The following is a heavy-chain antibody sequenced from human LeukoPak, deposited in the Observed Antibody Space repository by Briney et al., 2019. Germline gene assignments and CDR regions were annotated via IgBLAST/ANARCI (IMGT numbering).Heavy chain of an antibody. CDR3: ARDLMGIAHRGAFYY. Sequence: GGTLRLSCAASGFTFSDYYMSWIRQAPGRGLEWVSYISSSGSTIYYADSVKGRFTISRDNAKNSLYLQMNSLRAEDTAVYYCARDLMGIAHRGAFYYWGQGTLVTVSS. CDR1: GFTFSDYY. J-gene: IGHJ4*02. CDR2: ISSSGSTI. V-gene: IGHV3-11*01. D-gene: IGHD6-13*01.